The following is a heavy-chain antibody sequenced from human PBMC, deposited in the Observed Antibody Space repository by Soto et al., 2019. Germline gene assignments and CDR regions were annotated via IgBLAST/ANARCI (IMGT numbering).Heavy chain of an antibody. Sequence: QVQLVESGGGLVKPGGSLRLSCAASGFTFSDYYMSWIRQAPGKGLEWVSYISSGGSTIYYADSVQGRFTISRDNAKNSLYLQMNSLRAEDTAVYYCARNRMAIAVATSLPRRYYYMDVWGKGTTVTVSS. V-gene: IGHV3-11*01. D-gene: IGHD6-19*01. J-gene: IGHJ6*03. CDR1: GFTFSDYY. CDR2: ISSGGSTI. CDR3: ARNRMAIAVATSLPRRYYYMDV.